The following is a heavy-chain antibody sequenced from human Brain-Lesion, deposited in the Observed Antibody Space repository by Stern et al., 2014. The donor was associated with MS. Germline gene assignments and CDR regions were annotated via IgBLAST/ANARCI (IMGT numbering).Heavy chain of an antibody. J-gene: IGHJ5*02. CDR1: GFTFGSCA. Sequence: VQLVESGGGVVQPGRPLRLSCVASGFTFGSCAIHCVRHAPGKGLEWVAGVSYGGSNKYYADPVKGRLTIYRDNSPNPFCMQMNSLRTDDTAVYYCAKDRQYLTYFFDHWGQGSLVTVSS. V-gene: IGHV3-30*18. CDR2: VSYGGSNK. D-gene: IGHD2/OR15-2a*01. CDR3: AKDRQYLTYFFDH.